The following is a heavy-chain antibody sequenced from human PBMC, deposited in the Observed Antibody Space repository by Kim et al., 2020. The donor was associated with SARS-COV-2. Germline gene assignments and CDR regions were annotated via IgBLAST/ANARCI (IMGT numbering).Heavy chain of an antibody. D-gene: IGHD3-10*01. CDR3: ARRGLWFGELLGDY. Sequence: ADSVKGRFTISRHNSKNTLFLQMNSLRTDDSAVYYCARRGLWFGELLGDYWGQGTLVTVSS. J-gene: IGHJ4*02. V-gene: IGHV3-30*01.